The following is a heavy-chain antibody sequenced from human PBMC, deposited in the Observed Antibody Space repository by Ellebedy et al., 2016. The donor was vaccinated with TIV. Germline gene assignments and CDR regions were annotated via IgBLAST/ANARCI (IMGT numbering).Heavy chain of an antibody. V-gene: IGHV3-7*02. CDR2: IKQDGSEK. CDR3: ASLSGSYYPFDY. D-gene: IGHD3-10*01. Sequence: GESLKISCAASGFTFSSYWMSWVRQAPGKGLEWVANIKQDGSEKYYVDSVKGRFTISRDNAKNTLYLQMNSLRAEDTAVYYCASLSGSYYPFDYWGQGTLVTVSS. CDR1: GFTFSSYW. J-gene: IGHJ4*02.